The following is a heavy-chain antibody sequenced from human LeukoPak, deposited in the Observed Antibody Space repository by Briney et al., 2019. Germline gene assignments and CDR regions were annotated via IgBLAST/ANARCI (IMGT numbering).Heavy chain of an antibody. J-gene: IGHJ5*02. V-gene: IGHV3-74*01. CDR1: GFTLSSYW. CDR3: ARARYNSGGLIDL. CDR2: LNGDVSDP. D-gene: IGHD6-25*01. Sequence: GGSLRLSCAASGFTLSSYWMHWVRQVPGKGLVWVARLNGDVSDPTYADSVKGRFTISGDNAKNTLYLQMNSLRAEDTALYYCARARYNSGGLIDLWGQGTLVTVSS.